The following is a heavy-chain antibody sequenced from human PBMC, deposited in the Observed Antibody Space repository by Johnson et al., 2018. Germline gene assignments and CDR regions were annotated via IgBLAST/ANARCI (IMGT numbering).Heavy chain of an antibody. CDR2: ISSSGSTI. J-gene: IGHJ6*03. CDR3: AREGGHNYSGNDWWYYYYYMDV. V-gene: IGHV3-11*04. D-gene: IGHD4-23*01. CDR1: GFTFSDYY. Sequence: QVQLVQSGGGLVKPGGSLRLSCAASGFTFSDYYMSWIRQAPGKGLEWVSYISSSGSTIYYADSVKGRFTISRDNAKNSLYLQMNSLRAEDTAVYYCAREGGHNYSGNDWWYYYYYMDVWGKGTTVTVSS.